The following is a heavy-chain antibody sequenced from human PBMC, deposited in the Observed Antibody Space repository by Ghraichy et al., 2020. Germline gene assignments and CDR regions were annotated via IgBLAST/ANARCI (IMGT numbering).Heavy chain of an antibody. Sequence: SWIRQPPGKGLEWSGYILDSGDTNYNPSLNRRVTISLDTSKTQFSLKLRSVTAADTAVYYCASGFGDGSDSYYYYGMDVWGHVTTVTVSS. CDR2: ILDSGDT. CDR3: ASGFGDGSDSYYYYGMDV. J-gene: IGHJ6*02. V-gene: IGHV4-59*01. D-gene: IGHD5-24*01.